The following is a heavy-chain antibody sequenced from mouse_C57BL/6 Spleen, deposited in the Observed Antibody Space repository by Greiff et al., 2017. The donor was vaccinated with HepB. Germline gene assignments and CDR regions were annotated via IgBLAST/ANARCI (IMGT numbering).Heavy chain of an antibody. J-gene: IGHJ4*01. CDR2: IRSKSNNYAT. CDR3: VRHPYAMDY. V-gene: IGHV10-1*01. CDR1: GFSFNTYA. Sequence: EVMLVESGGGLVQPKGSLKLSCAASGFSFNTYAMNWVRQAPGKGLEWVARIRSKSNNYATYYADSVKDRFTISRDDSESMLYLQMNNLKTEDTAMYYCVRHPYAMDYWGQGTSVTVSS.